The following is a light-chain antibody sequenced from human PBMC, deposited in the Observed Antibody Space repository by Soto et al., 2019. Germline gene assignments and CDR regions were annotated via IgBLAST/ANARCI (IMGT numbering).Light chain of an antibody. V-gene: IGKV3-15*01. CDR3: QQYSNWPPYT. CDR2: GAS. J-gene: IGKJ2*01. CDR1: QSISSY. Sequence: IIMTHSPAFLSVSPGERATLSCRASQSISSYLAWYQQKPGQAPRLLIYGASTRATGVPARFSGSGSGTEFTLTISSLQSEDSAVYYCQQYSNWPPYTVGQGTKLEIK.